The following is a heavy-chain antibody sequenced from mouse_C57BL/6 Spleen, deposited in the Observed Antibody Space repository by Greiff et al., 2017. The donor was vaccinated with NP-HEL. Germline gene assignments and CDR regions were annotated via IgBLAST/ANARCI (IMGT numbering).Heavy chain of an antibody. CDR3: ASWKYAMDY. CDR1: GFTFSDYY. CDR2: ISNGGGST. V-gene: IGHV5-12*01. J-gene: IGHJ4*01. Sequence: EVNVVESGGGLVQPGGSLKLSCAASGFTFSDYYMYWVRQTPEKRLEWVAYISNGGGSTYYPDTVKGRFTISRDNAKNTLYLQMSRLKSEDTAMYYCASWKYAMDYWGQGTSVTVSS.